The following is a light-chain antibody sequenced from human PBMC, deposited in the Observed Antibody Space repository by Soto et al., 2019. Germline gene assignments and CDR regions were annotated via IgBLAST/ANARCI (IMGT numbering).Light chain of an antibody. V-gene: IGKV3-11*01. J-gene: IGKJ4*01. CDR1: QSVSSY. CDR2: DAS. Sequence: EIVLTQSPATLSLSPGERATLSCWASQSVSSYLAWYQQKPVQAPRLLIYDASNRATGIPARFSGSASGADFTLSIARLEPEDFAMYYCQQYGSTPLTFGGGTKVDI. CDR3: QQYGSTPLT.